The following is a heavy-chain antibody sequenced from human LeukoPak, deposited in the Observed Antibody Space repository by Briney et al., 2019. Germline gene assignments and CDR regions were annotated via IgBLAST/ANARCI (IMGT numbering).Heavy chain of an antibody. D-gene: IGHD3-10*01. CDR3: AKRGVVIRVFLVGFHKEAYYFDS. J-gene: IGHJ4*02. CDR2: ISDSGGST. V-gene: IGHV3-23*01. Sequence: PGGSLRLSCAVSGITLSNYGMSWVRQAPGKGLEWVAGISDSGGSTNYADSVKGRFTISRDNPKNTLYLQMNSLRAEDTAVYFCAKRGVVIRVFLVGFHKEAYYFDSWGQGALVTVSS. CDR1: GITLSNYG.